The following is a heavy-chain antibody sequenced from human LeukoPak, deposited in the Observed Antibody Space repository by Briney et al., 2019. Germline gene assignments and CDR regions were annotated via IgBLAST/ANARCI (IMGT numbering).Heavy chain of an antibody. CDR1: GGTFSSYA. D-gene: IGHD5-18*01. CDR2: IIPIFGAA. Sequence: SVKVSCKASGGTFSSYAISWVRQAPGQGLEWMGGIIPIFGAANYAQKFQGRVTITADESTSTAYMELSSLRSEDTAVYYCARGGYSYGYHYYGMDVWGQGTTVTVSS. J-gene: IGHJ6*02. V-gene: IGHV1-69*01. CDR3: ARGGYSYGYHYYGMDV.